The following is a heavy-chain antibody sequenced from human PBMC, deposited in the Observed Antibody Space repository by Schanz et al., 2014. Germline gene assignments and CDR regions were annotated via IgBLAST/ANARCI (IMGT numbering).Heavy chain of an antibody. Sequence: QVQLVQSGAEVKKPGSSVKVSCKTSGGTFSSYSISWVRQAPGQGLEWMGRIIPILGIANYAQKFQGRVTNTADKSTSTASMELSSLRSEDTAVYYCARDRRRYCSTASCLHDNWFDPWGQGTLVIVSS. CDR3: ARDRRRYCSTASCLHDNWFDP. CDR1: GGTFSSYS. J-gene: IGHJ5*02. CDR2: IIPILGIA. D-gene: IGHD2-2*01. V-gene: IGHV1-69*04.